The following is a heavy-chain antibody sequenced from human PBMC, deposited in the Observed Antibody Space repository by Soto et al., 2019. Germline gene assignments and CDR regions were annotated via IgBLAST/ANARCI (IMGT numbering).Heavy chain of an antibody. J-gene: IGHJ5*02. V-gene: IGHV6-1*01. CDR3: ARDHIVATMAAENWFDP. CDR2: TYYRSKWYN. CDR1: GDSVSSNSAA. D-gene: IGHD5-12*01. Sequence: SQTLSLTCAISGDSVSSNSAAWNWIRQSPSRGLEWLGRTYYRSKWYNDYAVSVKSRITINPDTSKNQFSLQLNSVTPEDTAVYYCARDHIVATMAAENWFDPWGQGTLVTVSS.